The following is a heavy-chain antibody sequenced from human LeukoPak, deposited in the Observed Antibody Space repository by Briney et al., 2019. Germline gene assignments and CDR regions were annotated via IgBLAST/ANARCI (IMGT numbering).Heavy chain of an antibody. D-gene: IGHD3-22*01. CDR2: IRYDGSNK. CDR1: GFTFSSYG. V-gene: IGHV3-30*02. Sequence: GGSLRLSCAASGFTFSSYGMHWVRQAPGKGLEWVAFIRYDGSNKYYADSVKGRFTISRDNSKNTLYLQMNSLRAEDTPVYYCARVGYYDSSGYSHDAFDIWGQGTMVTVSS. CDR3: ARVGYYDSSGYSHDAFDI. J-gene: IGHJ3*02.